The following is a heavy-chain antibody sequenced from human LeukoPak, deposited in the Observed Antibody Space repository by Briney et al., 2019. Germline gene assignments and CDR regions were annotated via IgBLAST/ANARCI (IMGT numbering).Heavy chain of an antibody. CDR1: GFTFSSYA. D-gene: IGHD1-26*01. CDR2: ISYDGSNK. V-gene: IGHV3-30*04. CDR3: ARGTGLSGSYYAFDY. Sequence: GRSLRLSCAASGFTFSSYAMHWVRQAPGKGLEWVAVISYDGSNKYYADSVKGRFTISRDNSKNTLYLQMNSLRAEDTAVYYCARGTGLSGSYYAFDYWGQGTLVTVSS. J-gene: IGHJ4*02.